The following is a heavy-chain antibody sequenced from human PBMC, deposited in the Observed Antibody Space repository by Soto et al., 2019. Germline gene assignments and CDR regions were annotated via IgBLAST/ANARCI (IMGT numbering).Heavy chain of an antibody. Sequence: GGSLRLSCTASGFSFGDYYMSWIRQAPGKGREWLSYMSSGGRSIKYADSVKGRFTIVRDNDKNSLYLQIYSLRAEDTAVYYCARDVGPGSTDYWGEGNLVTV. CDR2: MSSGGRSI. CDR1: GFSFGDYY. V-gene: IGHV3-11*01. CDR3: ARDVGPGSTDY. J-gene: IGHJ4*02.